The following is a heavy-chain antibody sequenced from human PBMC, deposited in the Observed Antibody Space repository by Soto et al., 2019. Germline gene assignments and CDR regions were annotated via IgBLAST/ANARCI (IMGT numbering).Heavy chain of an antibody. Sequence: SETLSLTCTVSGGSISSGGYYWSWIRQHPGKGLEWIGYIYYSGSTYYNPSLKSRVTISVDTSKNQFSLKLSSVTAADTAVYYCASQYSSYYYYGMDVWGQGTTVTV. CDR3: ASQYSSYYYYGMDV. CDR1: GGSISSGGYY. J-gene: IGHJ6*02. CDR2: IYYSGST. D-gene: IGHD6-6*01. V-gene: IGHV4-31*03.